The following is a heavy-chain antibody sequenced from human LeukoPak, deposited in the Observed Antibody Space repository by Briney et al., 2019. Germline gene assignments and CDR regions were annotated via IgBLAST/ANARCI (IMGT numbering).Heavy chain of an antibody. V-gene: IGHV3-48*03. CDR1: GFTFSSYE. CDR3: ARVDHSSGYSLYCYYYYYMVV. Sequence: GGSLRLSCAASGFTFSSYEMNWVRQAPGKGLEWVSYNSSSGRNIYYAHSVKGRFTISRDNAKNSLYLQMNSLRAEDTAVYYCARVDHSSGYSLYCYYYYYMVVWWKGTTVTVAS. J-gene: IGHJ6*03. CDR2: NSSSGRNI. D-gene: IGHD3-22*01.